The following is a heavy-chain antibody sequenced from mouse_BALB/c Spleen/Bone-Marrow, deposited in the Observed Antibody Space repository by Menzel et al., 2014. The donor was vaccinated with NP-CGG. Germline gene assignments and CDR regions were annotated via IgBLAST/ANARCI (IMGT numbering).Heavy chain of an antibody. V-gene: IGHV5-12-2*01. CDR2: ISNGGGST. D-gene: IGHD2-14*01. CDR1: GFTFSRYT. CDR3: ARHGVRREWYFDV. Sequence: EVQGVESGGGLVQPGGSLKLSCAASGFTFSRYTMSWVRQTPEKRLEWVAYISNGGGSTYYPDTDTVKGRFTISRDNAKNTLYLQMNSLKSEDTAMYYCARHGVRREWYFDVWGAGTTVTVSS. J-gene: IGHJ1*01.